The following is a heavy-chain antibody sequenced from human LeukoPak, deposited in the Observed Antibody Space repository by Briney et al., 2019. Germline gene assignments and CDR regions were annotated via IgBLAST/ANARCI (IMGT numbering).Heavy chain of an antibody. Sequence: ASVKVSCKASGGTFSSYAINWVRQAPGQGLEWMGGISPIFGPANYVQRFQGRVTITADESTSTAYLELSNLRSEDTAVYYCARFGHSSSWYRPNWFDPWGQGTLVTVSS. J-gene: IGHJ5*02. CDR2: ISPIFGPA. CDR3: ARFGHSSSWYRPNWFDP. CDR1: GGTFSSYA. D-gene: IGHD6-13*01. V-gene: IGHV1-69*13.